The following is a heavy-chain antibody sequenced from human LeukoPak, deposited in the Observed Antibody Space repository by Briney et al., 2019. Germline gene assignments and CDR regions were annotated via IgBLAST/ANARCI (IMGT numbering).Heavy chain of an antibody. D-gene: IGHD1-26*01. CDR1: GYTFTGYY. Sequence: ASVKVSCKASGYTFTGYYMHWVRQAPGQGLEWMGWINPNSGGTNYAQKFQGWVTMTRDTSISTAYMELSRLRSDDTAVYYCARGSSWELGGDAFDIWGQGTMVTVSS. CDR2: INPNSGGT. V-gene: IGHV1-2*04. CDR3: ARGSSWELGGDAFDI. J-gene: IGHJ3*02.